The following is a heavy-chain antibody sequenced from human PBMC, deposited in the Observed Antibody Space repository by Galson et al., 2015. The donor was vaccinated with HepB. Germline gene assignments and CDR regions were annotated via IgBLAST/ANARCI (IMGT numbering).Heavy chain of an antibody. V-gene: IGHV3-9*01. CDR1: GFTFDDHA. J-gene: IGHJ4*02. Sequence: SLRLSCAASGFTFDDHAMHWVRQAPGKGLEWVSGITWNSGGTGYADSVKGRFTISRDNAKNRLYLQMNSLSAEDTAFYYCAKDMRGRSDWFLFPLDYWGQGTLVTVSS. CDR2: ITWNSGGT. CDR3: AKDMRGRSDWFLFPLDY. D-gene: IGHD3/OR15-3a*01.